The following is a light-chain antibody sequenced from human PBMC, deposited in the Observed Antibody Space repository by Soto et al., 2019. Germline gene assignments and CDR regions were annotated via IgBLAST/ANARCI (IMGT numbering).Light chain of an antibody. CDR2: KAS. CDR1: QSISNY. V-gene: IGKV1-5*03. CDR3: QQYNSYSWT. J-gene: IGKJ1*01. Sequence: DIQMTQSPSTLSASVGDRVTIACRASQSISNYLAWYQQKPGKAPKLLIYKASSLESGVPSRFSGSVSGTEFTLTISSLQPDDFATYYCQQYNSYSWTFGQGTKVEIK.